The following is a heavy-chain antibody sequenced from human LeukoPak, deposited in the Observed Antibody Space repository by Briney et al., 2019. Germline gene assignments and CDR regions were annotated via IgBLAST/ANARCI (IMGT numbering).Heavy chain of an antibody. Sequence: KPSETPSPICPVSGDSLSSYHWSWIRQPPGKGLEWIGYIYYSGSTNYNPSLKSRVTISVDTSKNQFSLKLSSVTAADTAVYYCARDRVVPAATSYYYYGMDVWGQGTTVTVSS. CDR2: IYYSGST. CDR1: GDSLSSYH. J-gene: IGHJ6*02. CDR3: ARDRVVPAATSYYYYGMDV. V-gene: IGHV4-59*01. D-gene: IGHD2-2*01.